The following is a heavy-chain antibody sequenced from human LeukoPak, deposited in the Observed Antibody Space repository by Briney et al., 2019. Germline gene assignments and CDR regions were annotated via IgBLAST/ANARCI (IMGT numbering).Heavy chain of an antibody. D-gene: IGHD6-19*01. CDR2: INPNSGGT. Sequence: GASVKISCKASGYSFTDNYIHWARQAPGQGLEWMGRINPNSGGTNYAQKFQGRVTMTRDTSISTAYMELSRLRSDDTVVYYCARVGLGWYSSGWYNWGQGTLVTVSS. CDR3: ARVGLGWYSSGWYN. CDR1: GYSFTDNY. V-gene: IGHV1-2*05. J-gene: IGHJ4*02.